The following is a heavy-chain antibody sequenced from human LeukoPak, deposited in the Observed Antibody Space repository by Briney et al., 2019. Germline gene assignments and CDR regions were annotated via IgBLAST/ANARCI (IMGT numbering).Heavy chain of an antibody. CDR2: IYYSGST. J-gene: IGHJ5*02. CDR1: GGSISSSSYY. CDR3: ARVTHVAVDALGNWFDP. V-gene: IGHV4-39*07. D-gene: IGHD2-15*01. Sequence: PSETLSLTCTVSGGSISSSSYYWGWIRQPPGKGLEWIGSIYYSGSTYYNPSLKSRVTISVDTSKNQFSLKLSSVTAADSAVYYCARVTHVAVDALGNWFDPWGQGSLVTVSS.